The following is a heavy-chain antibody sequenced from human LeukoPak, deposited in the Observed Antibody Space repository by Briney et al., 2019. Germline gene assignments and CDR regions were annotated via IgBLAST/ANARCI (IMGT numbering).Heavy chain of an antibody. CDR2: ISGSGGST. V-gene: IGHV3-23*01. CDR3: AEDGSGSGDIDY. Sequence: GGSLRLSCAASGFTFSTYAMSWVRQAPGKGLEWVSGISGSGGSTYYADSVKGRFTISRDNSKNTLYLQMNSLRAEDTAVYHCAEDGSGSGDIDYWGLGTLVTVSS. J-gene: IGHJ4*02. CDR1: GFTFSTYA. D-gene: IGHD3-3*01.